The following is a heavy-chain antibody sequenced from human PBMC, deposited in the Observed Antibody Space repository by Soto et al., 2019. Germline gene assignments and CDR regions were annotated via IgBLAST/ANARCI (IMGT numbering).Heavy chain of an antibody. Sequence: QVYLAQSGAEVKKPGSSVKIPCKASGGIFSSNTINWVRHAGGHGLEWMGGIIPLFGTANYAEKFQGRGTNTAHKSAKTEYMELTSLRSEAAAVHSCARQAACGGDCCAFDPWGQGTLVTV. CDR2: IIPLFGTA. J-gene: IGHJ5*02. D-gene: IGHD2-21*02. CDR1: GGIFSSNT. V-gene: IGHV1-69*06. CDR3: ARQAACGGDCCAFDP.